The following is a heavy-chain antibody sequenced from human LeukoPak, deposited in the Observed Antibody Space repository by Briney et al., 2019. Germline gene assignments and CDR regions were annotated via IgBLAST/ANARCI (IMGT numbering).Heavy chain of an antibody. D-gene: IGHD4-11*01. J-gene: IGHJ4*02. Sequence: GGSLRLSCAASGFTFSSYWMHWVRQAPGKGLVWVSRMNTDGSSTSYADSVEGRFTISRDNAKNTLYLQMNSLRAEDTAVYYCARVTYDYSNLPDYWGQGTLVTVSS. CDR1: GFTFSSYW. V-gene: IGHV3-74*01. CDR3: ARVTYDYSNLPDY. CDR2: MNTDGSST.